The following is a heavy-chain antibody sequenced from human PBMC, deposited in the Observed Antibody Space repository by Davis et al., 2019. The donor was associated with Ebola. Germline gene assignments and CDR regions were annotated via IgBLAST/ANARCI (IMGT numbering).Heavy chain of an antibody. D-gene: IGHD6-19*01. Sequence: GESLKISCAASGFTFSDYYMSWIRQAPGKGLEWVSYISSSGSTIYYADSVKGRFTISRDNAKNSLYLQMNSLRAEDTAVYYCTRLYGNGWTGVDYWGQGTLVTVSS. V-gene: IGHV3-11*01. CDR2: ISSSGSTI. CDR3: TRLYGNGWTGVDY. J-gene: IGHJ4*02. CDR1: GFTFSDYY.